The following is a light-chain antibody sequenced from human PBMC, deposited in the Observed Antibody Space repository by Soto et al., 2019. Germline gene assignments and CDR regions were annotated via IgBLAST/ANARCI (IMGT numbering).Light chain of an antibody. CDR2: VNSDGSR. J-gene: IGLJ3*02. CDR1: SGHTNYA. Sequence: QPVLTQSPSASASLGASVKLTCTLSSGHTNYAIAWHQQQPEKGPRYLMKVNSDGSRTKGDGIPDRFSGSSSGAERYLSISSLQSEDEADYYCQTWGTGIQVFGGGTKLTVL. V-gene: IGLV4-69*01. CDR3: QTWGTGIQV.